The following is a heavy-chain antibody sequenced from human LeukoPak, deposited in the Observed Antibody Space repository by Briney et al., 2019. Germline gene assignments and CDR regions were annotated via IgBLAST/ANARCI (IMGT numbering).Heavy chain of an antibody. Sequence: SVKVSCKASGGTFSSYAISWVRQAPGQGLEWMGGIIPIFGTANYAQKFQGRVTITGDESTSTAYMELSSLRSEDTAVYYCARYNPEAGDAFDIWGQGTMVTVSS. CDR3: ARYNPEAGDAFDI. V-gene: IGHV1-69*13. CDR2: IIPIFGTA. D-gene: IGHD1-14*01. J-gene: IGHJ3*02. CDR1: GGTFSSYA.